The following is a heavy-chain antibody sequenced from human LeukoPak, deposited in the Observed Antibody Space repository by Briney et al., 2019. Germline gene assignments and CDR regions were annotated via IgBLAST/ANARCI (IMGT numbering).Heavy chain of an antibody. J-gene: IGHJ5*02. CDR1: GGSFSGYY. CDR2: INHSGST. V-gene: IGHV4-34*01. Sequence: SETLSLTCAVYGGSFSGYYWSWIRQPPGKGLEWIGEINHSGSTNYNPSLKSRVTISVDTSKNQFSLKLSSVTAADTAVYYCVREYSDFWSGYVPRFDPWGQGTLVTVSS. CDR3: VREYSDFWSGYVPRFDP. D-gene: IGHD3-3*01.